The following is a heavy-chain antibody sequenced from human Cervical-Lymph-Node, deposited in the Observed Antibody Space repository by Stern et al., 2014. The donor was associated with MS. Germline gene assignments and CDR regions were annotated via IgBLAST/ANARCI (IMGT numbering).Heavy chain of an antibody. V-gene: IGHV1-24*01. Sequence: QLVQSGPEVRKPGASVKVSCKVSGYTLTELSIHWVRQAPGRGLEWMGGFDPEDGKTVYAQKFQGRVTMTEDPSTDTAYMDLTGLRSDDTAVYYCATWFRMTAVTTFDFWGQGALVTVSS. CDR1: GYTLTELS. D-gene: IGHD4-17*01. CDR2: FDPEDGKT. CDR3: ATWFRMTAVTTFDF. J-gene: IGHJ4*02.